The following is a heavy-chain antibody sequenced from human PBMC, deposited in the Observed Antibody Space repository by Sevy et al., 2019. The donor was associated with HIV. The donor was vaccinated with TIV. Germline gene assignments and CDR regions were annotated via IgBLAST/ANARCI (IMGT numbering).Heavy chain of an antibody. Sequence: GGSLRLSCAASGFTFSSYGMHWVRQAPGKGLEWVAVISYDGSNKYYADSVKGRFTISRDNSKNTLYLQMNSLRAEDTAVYYCAKESIAARPEFSHWYFDLWGRGTLVTVSS. CDR3: AKESIAARPEFSHWYFDL. V-gene: IGHV3-30*18. D-gene: IGHD6-6*01. CDR2: ISYDGSNK. J-gene: IGHJ2*01. CDR1: GFTFSSYG.